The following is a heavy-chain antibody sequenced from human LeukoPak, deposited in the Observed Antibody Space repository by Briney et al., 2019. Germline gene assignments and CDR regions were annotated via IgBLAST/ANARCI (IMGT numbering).Heavy chain of an antibody. CDR2: INPSGGST. Sequence: ASVRVSCKASGYTFTSYYMHWVRQAPGQGLEWMGIINPSGGSTSYAQKFQGRVTMTRDMSTSTVYMELSSLRSEDTAVYYCARDVRYYYDSSGYFDYWGQGTLVTVSS. CDR1: GYTFTSYY. V-gene: IGHV1-46*01. D-gene: IGHD3-22*01. CDR3: ARDVRYYYDSSGYFDY. J-gene: IGHJ4*02.